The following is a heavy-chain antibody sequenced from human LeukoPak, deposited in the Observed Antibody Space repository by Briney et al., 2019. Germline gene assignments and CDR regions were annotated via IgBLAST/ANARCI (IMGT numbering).Heavy chain of an antibody. CDR2: ISAYNGNT. V-gene: IGHV1-18*01. CDR3: ARDSITMTAFDI. CDR1: GYTFTSYG. J-gene: IGHJ3*02. Sequence: ASVKVSCKASGYTFTSYGISWVRQAPGQGLEWMGWISAYNGNTNYAQKLQGRVTMTTDTSTSTAYMELSSLRSEDTAVYYCARDSITMTAFDIRGQGTMVTVSS. D-gene: IGHD3-22*01.